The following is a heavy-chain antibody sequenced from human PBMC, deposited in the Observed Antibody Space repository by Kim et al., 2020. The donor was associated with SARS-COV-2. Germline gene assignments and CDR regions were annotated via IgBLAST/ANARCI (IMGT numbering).Heavy chain of an antibody. Sequence: SETLSLTCTVSGGSISSYYWSWIRQPPGKGLEWIGYIYYSGSTNYNPSLKSRVTISVDTSKNQFSLKLSSVTAADTAVYYCARDYYYGSGSYYDYWGQGTLVTVSS. J-gene: IGHJ4*02. CDR3: ARDYYYGSGSYYDY. CDR1: GGSISSYY. V-gene: IGHV4-59*13. CDR2: IYYSGST. D-gene: IGHD3-10*01.